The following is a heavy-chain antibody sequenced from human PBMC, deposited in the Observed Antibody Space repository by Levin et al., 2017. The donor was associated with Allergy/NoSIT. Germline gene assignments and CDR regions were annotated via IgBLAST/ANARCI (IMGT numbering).Heavy chain of an antibody. CDR3: TSDGGGLCSTTSCFDY. J-gene: IGHJ4*02. CDR2: IDINTGNP. Sequence: ASVKVSCKASGYRFSEFGMNWVRQAPGQGLEWMGGIDINTGNPTYAQGFTGRFVFSWNTSVSTAYLQINSLKTEDTAVYYCTSDGGGLCSTTSCFDYWGQGTLVTVSS. CDR1: GYRFSEFG. D-gene: IGHD2-2*01. V-gene: IGHV7-4-1*02.